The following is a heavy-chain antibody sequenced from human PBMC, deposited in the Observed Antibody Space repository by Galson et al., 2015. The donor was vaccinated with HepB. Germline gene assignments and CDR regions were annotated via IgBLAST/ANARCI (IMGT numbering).Heavy chain of an antibody. D-gene: IGHD6-6*01. J-gene: IGHJ3*01. CDR1: GFTFNEYA. CDR3: AKRFGDRYSRSPDAFDV. CDR2: ISWNSNNI. V-gene: IGHV3-9*01. Sequence: SLRLSCAASGFTFNEYAIHWVRQAPGKGLEWVSGISWNSNNIGYADSVRGRFTISRDDARNSLYLQMNSLRAEDTALYYCAKRFGDRYSRSPDAFDVWGQGTMVTVSS.